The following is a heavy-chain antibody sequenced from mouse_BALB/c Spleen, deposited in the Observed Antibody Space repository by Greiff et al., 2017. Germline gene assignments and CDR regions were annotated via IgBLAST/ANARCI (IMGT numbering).Heavy chain of an antibody. CDR1: GYTFTSYT. J-gene: IGHJ3*01. Sequence: VQLQESGAELARPGASVKMSCKASGYTFTSYTMHWVKQRPGQGLEWIGYINPSSGYTNYNQKFKDKATLTADKSSSTAYMQLSSLTSEDSPVYYCACHYDWFAYWGQGTLVTVSA. V-gene: IGHV1-4*01. D-gene: IGHD1-2*01. CDR3: ACHYDWFAY. CDR2: INPSSGYT.